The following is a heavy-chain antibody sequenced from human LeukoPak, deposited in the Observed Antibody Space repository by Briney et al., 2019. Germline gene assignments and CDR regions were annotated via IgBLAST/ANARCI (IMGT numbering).Heavy chain of an antibody. V-gene: IGHV4-34*01. J-gene: IGHJ6*02. CDR3: ARGVKTYDSNYRHYYGMDV. CDR2: INHSGST. D-gene: IGHD4-11*01. Sequence: PSETLSLTCAVYGGSFSGYYWSWIRQPPGKGLEWIGEINHSGSTNYNPSLKSRVTISVDTSKNQFSLKLSSVTAADTAVYYCARGVKTYDSNYRHYYGMDVWGQGTTVTVPS. CDR1: GGSFSGYY.